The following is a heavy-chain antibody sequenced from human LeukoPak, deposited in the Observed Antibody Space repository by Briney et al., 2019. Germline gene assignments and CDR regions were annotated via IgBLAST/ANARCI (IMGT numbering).Heavy chain of an antibody. CDR3: ARDDDSRPARGTMGFDP. J-gene: IGHJ5*02. V-gene: IGHV3-11*01. CDR2: IGNSGSII. D-gene: IGHD3-22*01. CDR1: GFAFSDYY. Sequence: PGGSLRLSCAASGFAFSDYYTSWIRQAPGKGLEWVSYIGNSGSIIYYADSVKGRFTISRDNAKNSLRLQMNSLRAEDTAVYYCARDDDSRPARGTMGFDPSGQGTLVTVSS.